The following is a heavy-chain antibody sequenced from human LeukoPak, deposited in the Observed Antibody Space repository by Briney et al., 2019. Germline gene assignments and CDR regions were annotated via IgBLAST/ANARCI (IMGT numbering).Heavy chain of an antibody. J-gene: IGHJ4*02. D-gene: IGHD4/OR15-4a*01. V-gene: IGHV3-20*04. CDR2: INWNGYST. Sequence: TGGSLRLSCAAPGFRFDDYGMTWVRQGPGKGLEWVSGINWNGYSTGYAESVRGRFTISRDNAKSTVYLQLNSLRPEDTALYYCVRDLRTDYAFDSWGQGTLVTVSS. CDR3: VRDLRTDYAFDS. CDR1: GFRFDDYG.